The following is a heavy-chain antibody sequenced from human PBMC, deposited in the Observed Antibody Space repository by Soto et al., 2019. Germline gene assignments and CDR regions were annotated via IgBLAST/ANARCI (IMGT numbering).Heavy chain of an antibody. Sequence: SETLSLTCAVYGGSFRGYYWSWFCQPPGKGLEWIGEIDHSGYGNSNTCLMRRDTISVDTSNNQFSLRLTSVNAAATAVYYCAQVRDWFDHWGQGTLVTVT. V-gene: IGHV4-34*01. CDR2: IDHSGYG. D-gene: IGHD2-2*01. CDR1: GGSFRGYY. CDR3: AQVRDWFDH. J-gene: IGHJ5*02.